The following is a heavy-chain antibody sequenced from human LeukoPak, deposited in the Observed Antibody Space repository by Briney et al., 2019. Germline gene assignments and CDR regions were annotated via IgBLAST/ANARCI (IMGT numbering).Heavy chain of an antibody. J-gene: IGHJ3*02. D-gene: IGHD4-17*01. CDR2: INSDGSST. V-gene: IGHV3-74*01. CDR1: GFTFSSYW. Sequence: PGGSLRLSCAASGFTFSSYWMHWVRQAPGKGLVWVSRINSDGSSTSYADSVKGRFTISRDNAKNTLYLQMNSLRAEDTALYYCARDFSTPSTVTHDAFDIWGQGTMVTVSS. CDR3: ARDFSTPSTVTHDAFDI.